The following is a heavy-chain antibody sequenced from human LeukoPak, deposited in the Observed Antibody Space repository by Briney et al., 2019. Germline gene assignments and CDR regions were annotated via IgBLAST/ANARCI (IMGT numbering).Heavy chain of an antibody. Sequence: SGPTLVNPTQPLTLTCTFSGFSLSTSGVGGGWIRQPPGKALEWLALIYWNDDKRYSPSLKSRLTITKDTSKNQVALTMTNMDPVDTATYYCAHSGTVTTPHDAFDIWGQGTMVTVSS. CDR1: GFSLSTSGVG. CDR3: AHSGTVTTPHDAFDI. CDR2: IYWNDDK. J-gene: IGHJ3*02. D-gene: IGHD4-17*01. V-gene: IGHV2-5*01.